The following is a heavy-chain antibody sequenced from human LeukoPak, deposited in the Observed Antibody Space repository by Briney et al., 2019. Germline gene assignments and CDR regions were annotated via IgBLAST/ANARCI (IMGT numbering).Heavy chain of an antibody. V-gene: IGHV3-23*01. CDR3: AKDSYSSSFAGDY. D-gene: IGHD6-6*01. J-gene: IGHJ4*02. CDR1: GFTFSSYA. CDR2: ISGSGGST. Sequence: PGGSLRPSCAASGFTFSSYAMSWVRQAPGKGLEWVSAISGSGGSTYYADSVKGRFTISRDNSKNTLYLQMNSLRAEDTAVYYCAKDSYSSSFAGDYWGQGTLVTVSS.